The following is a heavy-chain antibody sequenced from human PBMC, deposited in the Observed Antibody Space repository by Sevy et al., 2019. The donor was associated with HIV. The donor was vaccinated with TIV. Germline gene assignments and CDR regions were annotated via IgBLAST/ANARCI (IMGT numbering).Heavy chain of an antibody. V-gene: IGHV3-23*01. J-gene: IGHJ4*02. D-gene: IGHD2-8*01. CDR2: LSFGCGKI. CDR1: GFTLSKYS. Sequence: GGSLRLSCAASGFTLSKYSMSWVRQPPWKGLEWVSTLSFGCGKINYADSVKGRFTISRDNSKSSVYLQMNNLRPEDTAVYYCTREGCTKPHDYWGQGTLVTVSS. CDR3: TREGCTKPHDY.